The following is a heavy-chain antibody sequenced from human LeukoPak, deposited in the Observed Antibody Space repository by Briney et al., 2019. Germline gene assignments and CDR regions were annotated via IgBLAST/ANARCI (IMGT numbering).Heavy chain of an antibody. CDR1: GGSISSYF. Sequence: SETLSLTCTVSGGSISSYFWSWIRQPPRNGLEWIGYIYYSGTTNSNPSLKSRVTISVDTSKNQFSLKLSSVTAADTAVYYCAKGATAMVPDYWGQGTLVTVSS. V-gene: IGHV4-59*01. D-gene: IGHD5-18*01. J-gene: IGHJ4*02. CDR2: IYYSGTT. CDR3: AKGATAMVPDY.